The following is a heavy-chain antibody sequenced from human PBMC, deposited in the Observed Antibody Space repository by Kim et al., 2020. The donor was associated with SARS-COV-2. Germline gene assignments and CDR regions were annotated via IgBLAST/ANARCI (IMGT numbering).Heavy chain of an antibody. CDR1: GYSSSNYG. CDR3: SREGYYSKSGNYAPPGYY. CDR2: ISVYNDNT. J-gene: IGHJ6*01. D-gene: IGHD3-10*01. V-gene: IGHV1-18*01. Sequence: ASVKVSCKASGYSSSNYGVSWVRQVPGQGLEWIGWISVYNDNTNYAQQFQGRVFMTTDTSTRTIQMELRGLRSDDTAVYYCSREGYYSKSGNYAPPGYY.